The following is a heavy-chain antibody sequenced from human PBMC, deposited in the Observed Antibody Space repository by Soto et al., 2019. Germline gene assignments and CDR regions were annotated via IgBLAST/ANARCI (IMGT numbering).Heavy chain of an antibody. CDR2: IYHSGST. CDR3: ARGQVVAAQH. D-gene: IGHD2-15*01. V-gene: IGHV4-30-2*01. CDR1: SGSISSGGYS. Sequence: QLQLQESGSGLVKPSQTLSPTCAVSSGSISSGGYSWSWIRQPPGKGMEWIGYIYHSGSTYYNPSLKSRVTIPVDRSKNQVSLNLSSVTAAETAVHYCARGQVVAAQHWGQGTLVTVSS. J-gene: IGHJ4*02.